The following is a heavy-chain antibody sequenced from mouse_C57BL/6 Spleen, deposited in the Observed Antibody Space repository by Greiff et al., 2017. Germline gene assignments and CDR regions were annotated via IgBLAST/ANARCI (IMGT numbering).Heavy chain of an antibody. V-gene: IGHV1-53*01. D-gene: IGHD1-1*01. CDR2: INPSNGGT. CDR1: GYTFTSYW. J-gene: IGHJ2*01. Sequence: QVQLQQPGTELVQPGASVKLSCKASGYTFTSYWMHWVKQRPGQGLEWIGNINPSNGGTNYNEKFKSKATLTVDKSSSTAYMQRSSLTSEDSAVYYCARGDYYYGSSFDDWGQGTTLTVSS. CDR3: ARGDYYYGSSFDD.